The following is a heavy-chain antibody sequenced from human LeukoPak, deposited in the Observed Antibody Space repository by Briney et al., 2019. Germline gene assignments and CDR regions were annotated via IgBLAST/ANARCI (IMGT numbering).Heavy chain of an antibody. CDR3: AKGYEGLLWFGDAFDI. V-gene: IGHV3-30*02. Sequence: GGSLRLSCAASGFTFSSYGMHWVRQAPGKGLEWVAFIRYDGSNKYYADSVKGRFTISRDNSKNTLYLQMNSLRAEDTAVYYCAKGYEGLLWFGDAFDIWGQGTMVTVSS. CDR1: GFTFSSYG. J-gene: IGHJ3*02. D-gene: IGHD3-10*01. CDR2: IRYDGSNK.